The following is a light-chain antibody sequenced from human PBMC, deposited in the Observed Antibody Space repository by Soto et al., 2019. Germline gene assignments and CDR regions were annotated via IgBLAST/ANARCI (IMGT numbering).Light chain of an antibody. CDR3: QQRSNWPRTWT. CDR1: QSVSSY. V-gene: IGKV3-11*01. Sequence: EIVLTQSPATLSLSPGERATLSCRASQSVSSYLAWYQQKPGQAPRLLIYDASNRATGIPARFSGSGSGTDFTLTSSSLEPEDFAVYYCQQRSNWPRTWTFGQGTKVEIK. CDR2: DAS. J-gene: IGKJ1*01.